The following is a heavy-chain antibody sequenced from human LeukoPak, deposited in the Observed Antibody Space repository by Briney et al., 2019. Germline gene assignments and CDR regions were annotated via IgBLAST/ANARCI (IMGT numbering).Heavy chain of an antibody. CDR2: IYYSGST. D-gene: IGHD2-21*02. J-gene: IGHJ5*02. Sequence: SETLSLTCAVSGGSIINSNWWSWIRQPPGKGLEWIGYIYYSGSTYYNPSLKSRVTISVDTSKNQFSLKLSSVTAADTAVYYCAREYGDDNWFDPWGQGTLVTVSS. CDR3: AREYGDDNWFDP. V-gene: IGHV4-30-4*01. CDR1: GGSIINSNW.